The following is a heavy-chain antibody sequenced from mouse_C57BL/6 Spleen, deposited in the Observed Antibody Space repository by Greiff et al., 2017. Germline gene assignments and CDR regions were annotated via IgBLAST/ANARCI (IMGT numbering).Heavy chain of an antibody. CDR2: ISSGSSTI. D-gene: IGHD1-1*01. CDR1: GFTFSDYG. J-gene: IGHJ1*03. CDR3: ARPPYYYDSSPWYFDV. Sequence: EVLLVESGGGLVKPGGSLKLSCAASGFTFSDYGMHWVRQAPEHGLEWVAYISSGSSTIYYADTVKGRFTISRDNAKNTLFLQMTSLRSEDTAMYYCARPPYYYDSSPWYFDVWGTGTTVTVSS. V-gene: IGHV5-17*01.